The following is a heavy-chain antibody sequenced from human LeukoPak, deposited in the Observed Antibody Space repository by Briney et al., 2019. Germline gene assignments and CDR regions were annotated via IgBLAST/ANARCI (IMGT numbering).Heavy chain of an antibody. CDR1: GFTFDDYA. V-gene: IGHV3-9*01. Sequence: GGSLRLSCAASGFTFDDYAMHWVRQAPGKGLEWVSGISWNSGSIGYADSVKGRFTISRDNAKNSLYLQMNSLRAEDTALYYCAKDKGADYVWGSYRFIFDYWGQGTLVTVSS. J-gene: IGHJ4*02. D-gene: IGHD3-16*02. CDR3: AKDKGADYVWGSYRFIFDY. CDR2: ISWNSGSI.